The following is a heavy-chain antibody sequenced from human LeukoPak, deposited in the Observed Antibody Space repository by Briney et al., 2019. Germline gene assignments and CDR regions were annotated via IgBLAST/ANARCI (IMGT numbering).Heavy chain of an antibody. CDR1: GYTFTSYG. J-gene: IGHJ4*02. CDR3: AREGRGGGNDY. Sequence: GASVTVSCKASGYTFTSYGISWVRQAPGQGLEWMGWISAYNGNTNYAQKLQGRVTMTTDTSTSTDYMELRSLRSDDTAVYYCAREGRGGGNDYWGQGTLVTVSS. D-gene: IGHD3-16*01. V-gene: IGHV1-18*01. CDR2: ISAYNGNT.